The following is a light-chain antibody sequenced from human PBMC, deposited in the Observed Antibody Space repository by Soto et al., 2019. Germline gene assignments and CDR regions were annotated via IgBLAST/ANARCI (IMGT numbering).Light chain of an antibody. CDR3: QQYATDPLT. CDR1: QSVGKNY. J-gene: IGKJ4*01. Sequence: DIVLTQSPGPLSLSPGSGANISCMSSQSVGKNYLAWYPPKSGQAPRLLIHGASNRATGIPARFSGSGSGTDVTLTISRLEPEDFVAYYCQQYATDPLTGGGGTKGDIK. CDR2: GAS. V-gene: IGKV3-20*01.